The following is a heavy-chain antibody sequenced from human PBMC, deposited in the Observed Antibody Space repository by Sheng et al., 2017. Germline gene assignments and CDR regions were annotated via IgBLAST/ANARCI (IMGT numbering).Heavy chain of an antibody. V-gene: IGHV3-30*01. CDR3: ARAQSGWYVPGSPIWRLVDV. CDR2: ISYDGSNK. D-gene: IGHD6-19*01. CDR1: GFTFSSYA. J-gene: IGHJ6*02. Sequence: ESGGGVVQPGRSLRLSCAASGFTFSSYAMHWVRQAPGKGLEWVAVISYDGSNKYYADSVKGRFTISRDNSKNTLYLQMNSLRAEDTAVYYCARAQSGWYVPGSPIWRLVDVWGQGTTVTVSS.